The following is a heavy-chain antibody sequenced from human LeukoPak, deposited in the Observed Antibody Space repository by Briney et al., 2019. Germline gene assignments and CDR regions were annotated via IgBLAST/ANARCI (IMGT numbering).Heavy chain of an antibody. CDR1: GGSFSGYY. V-gene: IGHV4-34*01. CDR3: ARSYSYGTDY. J-gene: IGHJ4*02. Sequence: SETLSLTCAVYGGSFSGYYWSWIRQPPGKGLEWIGEINHSGSTNYNPSLKSRVTISVDTSKNQFSLKLSSVTAADTAVYYCARSYSYGTDYWGQGTLVTVSS. D-gene: IGHD5-18*01. CDR2: INHSGST.